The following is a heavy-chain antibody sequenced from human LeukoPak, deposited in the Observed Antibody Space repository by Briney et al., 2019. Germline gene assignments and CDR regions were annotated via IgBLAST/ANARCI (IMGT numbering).Heavy chain of an antibody. V-gene: IGHV3-30*18. J-gene: IGHJ4*02. CDR2: ISYDGSNK. CDR3: AKVLVRGVIIVYFDY. CDR1: GFTFSSYG. D-gene: IGHD3-10*01. Sequence: GGSLRLSCAASGFTFSSYGVHWVRQAPGKGLEWVAVISYDGSNKYYADSVKGRFTISRDNSKNTLYLQMNSLRAEDTAVYYCAKVLVRGVIIVYFDYWGQGTLVTVSS.